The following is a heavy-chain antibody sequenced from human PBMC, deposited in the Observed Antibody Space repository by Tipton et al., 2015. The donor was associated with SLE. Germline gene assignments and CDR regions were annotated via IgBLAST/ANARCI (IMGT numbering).Heavy chain of an antibody. J-gene: IGHJ5*02. Sequence: TLSLTCTVSGGSIISTTYCWGWIRQPPGKGLEWIASICSSGSSYYSPSLKSRVAISVDTSKNQFSLKLSSVTAADTAVYYCARHLTQWLARGPIDPWGQGTLVTVSS. CDR2: ICSSGSS. CDR1: GGSIISTTYC. D-gene: IGHD6-19*01. V-gene: IGHV4-39*01. CDR3: ARHLTQWLARGPIDP.